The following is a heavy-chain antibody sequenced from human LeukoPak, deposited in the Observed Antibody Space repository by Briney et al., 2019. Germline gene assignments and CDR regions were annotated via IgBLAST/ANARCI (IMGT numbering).Heavy chain of an antibody. J-gene: IGHJ5*02. Sequence: PGGSLRLSCAASGFTFSSYSMNWVRQSPGRGLEWVSAISGSGANTYYADSVKGRFTISRDNSKNTLFLQMNSLRAEDTAVYYCARGPKTPTTWVSDRWGQGTLVTVSS. CDR3: ARGPKTPTTWVSDR. V-gene: IGHV3-23*01. CDR1: GFTFSSYS. D-gene: IGHD1-1*01. CDR2: ISGSGANT.